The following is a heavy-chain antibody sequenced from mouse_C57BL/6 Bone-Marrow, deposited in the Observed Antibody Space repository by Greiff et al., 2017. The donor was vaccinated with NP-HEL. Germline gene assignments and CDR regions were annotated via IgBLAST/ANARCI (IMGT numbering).Heavy chain of an antibody. CDR2: IDPANGNT. V-gene: IGHV14-3*01. D-gene: IGHD1-1*01. CDR3: ARYYYGSSYYWYFDV. J-gene: IGHJ1*03. Sequence: VQLQQSVAELVRPGASVKLSCTASGFNIKNTYMPWVKQRPEPGLEWIGRIDPANGNTKYAPKFQGKATITADTSSNTAYLQLSSLTSEDTAIYYCARYYYGSSYYWYFDVWGTGTTVTVSS. CDR1: GFNIKNTY.